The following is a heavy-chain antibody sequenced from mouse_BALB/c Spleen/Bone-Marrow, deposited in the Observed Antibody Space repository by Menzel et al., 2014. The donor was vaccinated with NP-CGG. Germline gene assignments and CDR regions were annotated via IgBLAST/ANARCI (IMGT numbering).Heavy chain of an antibody. D-gene: IGHD1-1*01. V-gene: IGHV5-17*02. CDR3: ARSGSSSGYFDY. CDR2: ISSGSSTV. Sequence: DVQLVESGGGLVQPGGSRKLSCAASGFTFSSFDMHWVRQAPEKGLEWVAYISSGSSTVYYADKVMGRFTISRDNPKNALFLQMTSLRPEDTALYYCARSGSSSGYFDYWGQGTTLTVSS. CDR1: GFTFSSFD. J-gene: IGHJ2*01.